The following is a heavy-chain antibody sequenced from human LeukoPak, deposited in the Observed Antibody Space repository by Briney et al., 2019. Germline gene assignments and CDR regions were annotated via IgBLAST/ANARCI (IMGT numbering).Heavy chain of an antibody. Sequence: SETLSLTCTVSGGSISSYYWSWIRQPPGKGLEWIGYIYYSGSTNYNPSLKSRVTISVDTSKNQFSLKLSSVTAADTAVYYCAKDKGVAGHDYWGQGTLVTVSS. CDR3: AKDKGVAGHDY. CDR2: IYYSGST. CDR1: GGSISSYY. V-gene: IGHV4-59*01. D-gene: IGHD3-3*01. J-gene: IGHJ4*02.